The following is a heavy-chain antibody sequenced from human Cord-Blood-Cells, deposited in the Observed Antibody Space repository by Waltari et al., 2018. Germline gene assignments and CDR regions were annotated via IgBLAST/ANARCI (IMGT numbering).Heavy chain of an antibody. CDR2: INHNGST. D-gene: IGHD3-22*01. J-gene: IGHJ2*01. CDR1: GGSFSGYY. CDR3: ARTSYYYDSSGYYYGYFDL. V-gene: IGHV4-34*01. Sequence: QVQLQQWGAGLLKPSETLSPTCAVYGGSFSGYYWSWIRQPPGQGLEWIGEINHNGSTNYNPSLKSRVTISVDTSKNQFSLKLSSVTAADTAVYYCARTSYYYDSSGYYYGYFDLWGRGTLVTVSS.